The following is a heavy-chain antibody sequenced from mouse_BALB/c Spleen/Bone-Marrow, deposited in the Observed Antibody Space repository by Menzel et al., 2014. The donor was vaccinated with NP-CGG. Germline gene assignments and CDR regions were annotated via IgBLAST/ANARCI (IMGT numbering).Heavy chain of an antibody. J-gene: IGHJ4*01. CDR1: GFNIQDPY. CDR2: IDPANGNT. V-gene: IGHV14-3*02. CDR3: ARWEYYAMDY. Sequence: EVQLQQSGAELVKPGASVKLSCTASGFNIQDPYMHWVTQRPDQGLAWIGRIDPANGNTKYDPKFQGKATITADTSSNTAYLQLSSLTSEDTAVYYCARWEYYAMDYWGQGTSVTVSS. D-gene: IGHD4-1*01.